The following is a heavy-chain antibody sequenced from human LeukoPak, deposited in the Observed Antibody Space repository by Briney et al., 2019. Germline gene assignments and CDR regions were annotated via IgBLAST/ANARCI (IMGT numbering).Heavy chain of an antibody. Sequence: TGGSLRLYCAASGFTFSSYAMSWVRQAPGKGLEWVSAISGSGGSTYYDDYVKGRFTISRDNSKNTLYLQMHSLRADDTAVYYCPKDRVGATNLADYWGQGTLVTVSS. CDR3: PKDRVGATNLADY. V-gene: IGHV3-23*01. J-gene: IGHJ4*02. D-gene: IGHD1-26*01. CDR1: GFTFSSYA. CDR2: ISGSGGST.